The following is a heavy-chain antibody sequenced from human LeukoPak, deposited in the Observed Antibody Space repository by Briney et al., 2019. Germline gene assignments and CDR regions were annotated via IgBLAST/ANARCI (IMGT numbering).Heavy chain of an antibody. J-gene: IGHJ6*03. CDR3: ARDPYSSSPRSYYYYMDA. D-gene: IGHD6-13*01. Sequence: SETLSLTCTVSGGSISSYYWSWIRQPAGKGLEWIGRIYTSGSTNYNPSLKSRVTMSVDTSKNQFSLQLSSVTAADTAVYYCARDPYSSSPRSYYYYMDAWGKGTTVTVSS. V-gene: IGHV4-4*07. CDR2: IYTSGST. CDR1: GGSISSYY.